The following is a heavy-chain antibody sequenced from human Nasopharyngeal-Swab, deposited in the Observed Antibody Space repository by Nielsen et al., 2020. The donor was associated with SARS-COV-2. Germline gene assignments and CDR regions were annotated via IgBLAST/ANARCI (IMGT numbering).Heavy chain of an antibody. J-gene: IGHJ4*02. D-gene: IGHD6-19*01. CDR2: IYYSGST. V-gene: IGHV4-59*08. CDR3: ARGDSSGWAFDY. Sequence: RQAPGKGLEWIGYIYYSGSTNYSPSLKSRVTISVDTSKNQFSLKLSSVTAADTAVYYCARGDSSGWAFDYWGQGTLVTVSS.